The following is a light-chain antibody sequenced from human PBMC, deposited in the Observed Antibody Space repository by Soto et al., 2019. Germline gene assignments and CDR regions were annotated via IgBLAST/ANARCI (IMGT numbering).Light chain of an antibody. J-gene: IGKJ1*01. CDR1: QRVRTS. CDR2: GAS. Sequence: DIQMTQSPSSLSASVGDRVTITCRASQRVRTSLNWYRQKPGKAPNLLIYGASSLQTGVPSRFSGSGSGTDFTLTINSLQPEDFATYYCQQSYSTPHTFGQGTKVEVK. V-gene: IGKV1-39*01. CDR3: QQSYSTPHT.